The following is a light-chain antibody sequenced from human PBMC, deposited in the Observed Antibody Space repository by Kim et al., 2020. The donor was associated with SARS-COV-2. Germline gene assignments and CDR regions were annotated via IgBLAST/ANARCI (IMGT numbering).Light chain of an antibody. J-gene: IGLJ1*01. Sequence: VSMSPGQTAGITCSADKLGDRYVCWYQQKPGQSPVLTIYQDNKRPSGVPERFSGSNSGNTATLTISGTQAMDEADYYCQSWGSSTVFGTGTKVTVL. CDR1: KLGDRY. V-gene: IGLV3-1*01. CDR2: QDN. CDR3: QSWGSSTV.